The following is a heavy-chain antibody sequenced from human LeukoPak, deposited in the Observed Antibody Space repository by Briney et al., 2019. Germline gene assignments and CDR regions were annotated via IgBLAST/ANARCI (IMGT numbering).Heavy chain of an antibody. CDR3: ARREGYCSGGTCYFDN. Sequence: GGSLRLSCATSGFTFPTYWMHWVRQAPGKGLVWVSRINSDGSRTDYADSVKGRFTVSRDNAKNTLYLQMNSLRAKDTAVYYCARREGYCSGGTCYFDNWGQGTLVTVSS. CDR1: GFTFPTYW. D-gene: IGHD2-15*01. J-gene: IGHJ4*02. V-gene: IGHV3-74*01. CDR2: INSDGSRT.